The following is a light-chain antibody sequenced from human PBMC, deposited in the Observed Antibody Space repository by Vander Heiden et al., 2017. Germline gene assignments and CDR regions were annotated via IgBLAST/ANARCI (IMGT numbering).Light chain of an antibody. CDR3: QQYNNWPPYT. Sequence: EIVMPQSPATLSVSPGERATLSCRASQGVSSHLAWYQQKPGQAPRLLIYGASTRATGIPARFSGSGSGTEFTLTISSLQSEDFAVYYCQQYNNWPPYTFGQGTKLEIK. J-gene: IGKJ2*01. CDR2: GAS. CDR1: QGVSSH. V-gene: IGKV3-15*01.